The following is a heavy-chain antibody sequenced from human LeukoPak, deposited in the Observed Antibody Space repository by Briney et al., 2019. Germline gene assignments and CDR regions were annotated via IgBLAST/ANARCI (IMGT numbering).Heavy chain of an antibody. D-gene: IGHD6-13*01. J-gene: IGHJ4*02. Sequence: GASVKVSCKASGYTFTSYGITWVRQAPGQGLEWMGWINANNGNTNYAQNLQGRVTMTRGTSTSTAYMEVRSLRSDDTAVYYCARGPIAAAGDYWGQGTLVTVSS. V-gene: IGHV1-18*01. CDR2: INANNGNT. CDR3: ARGPIAAAGDY. CDR1: GYTFTSYG.